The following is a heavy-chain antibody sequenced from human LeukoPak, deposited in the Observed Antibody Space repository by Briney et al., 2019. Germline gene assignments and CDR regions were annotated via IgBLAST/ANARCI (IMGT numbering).Heavy chain of an antibody. J-gene: IGHJ4*02. CDR3: ARNKEGKSLDY. V-gene: IGHV1-2*02. CDR2: MNPNSGGT. CDR1: GYTFTDYC. Sequence: GPSVKLSRKSSGYTFTDYCIHWGRQAHGQGHERMAWMNPNSGGTSYSHTFQGRVTMTRDTSISTAYMKLSRLRVDDTAVYYCARNKEGKSLDYWGQGTLVTVSS.